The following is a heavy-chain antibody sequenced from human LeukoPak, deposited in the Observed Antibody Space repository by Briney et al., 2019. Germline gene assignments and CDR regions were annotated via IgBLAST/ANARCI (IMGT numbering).Heavy chain of an antibody. V-gene: IGHV3-43*02. CDR2: ISGDGANT. Sequence: QPGGSLRLSCAASGSTFDDFAMHWVRQTPGKGLEWVSLISGDGANTIYADSMKGRITVSRDNKKNSLYLQLNSLRAEDTAFYYCAKARRTGTHYSDFDYWGQGTLVTVSS. CDR3: AKARRTGTHYSDFDY. CDR1: GSTFDDFA. J-gene: IGHJ4*02. D-gene: IGHD3/OR15-3a*01.